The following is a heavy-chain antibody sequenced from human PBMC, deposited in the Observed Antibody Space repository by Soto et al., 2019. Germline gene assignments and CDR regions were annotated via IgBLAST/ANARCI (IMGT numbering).Heavy chain of an antibody. CDR2: ISSSGSTI. V-gene: IGHV3-11*01. D-gene: IGHD6-19*01. CDR1: GFTFSDYY. CDR3: XXXQXWLAAXDI. Sequence: QVQLVESGGGLVKPGGSLRLSCAASGFTFSDYYMSWIRQAPGKGLEWVSYISSSGSTIYYADSVKGRFTISRDNAKNSLYLQMNSLRAEDXXXXXXXXXQXWLAAXDIWGQGTMVT. J-gene: IGHJ3*02.